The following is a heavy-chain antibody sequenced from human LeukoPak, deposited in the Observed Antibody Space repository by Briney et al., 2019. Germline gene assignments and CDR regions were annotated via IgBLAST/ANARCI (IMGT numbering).Heavy chain of an antibody. CDR2: ISGSGGST. J-gene: IGHJ4*02. D-gene: IGHD3-22*01. Sequence: GGSLRLSCAASGFTFSSYAMSWVRQAPGKVLEWVSAISGSGGSTYYADSVKGRFTISRDNSKNTLYLQMNSLRAEDTAVYYCAKVPHYYYDSSGYYWGGQGTLVTVSS. CDR1: GFTFSSYA. CDR3: AKVPHYYYDSSGYYW. V-gene: IGHV3-23*01.